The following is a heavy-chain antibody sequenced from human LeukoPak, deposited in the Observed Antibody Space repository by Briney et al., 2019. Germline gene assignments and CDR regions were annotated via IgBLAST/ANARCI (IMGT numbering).Heavy chain of an antibody. V-gene: IGHV1-69*13. CDR2: IIPIFGTA. CDR1: GGTFSSYA. Sequence: SVKVPCKASGGTFSSYAISWVRQAPGQGLEWMGGIIPIFGTANYAQKFQGRATITADESTSTAYMELGSLRSEDTAVYYCARADYGSGSYFPLWGQGTLVTVSS. D-gene: IGHD3-10*01. CDR3: ARADYGSGSYFPL. J-gene: IGHJ4*02.